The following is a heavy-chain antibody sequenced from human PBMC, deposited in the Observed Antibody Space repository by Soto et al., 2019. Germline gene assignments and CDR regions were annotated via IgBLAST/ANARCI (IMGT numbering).Heavy chain of an antibody. CDR2: ISSSSSTI. V-gene: IGHV3-48*02. CDR1: GFTFSSYS. Sequence: GGSLRLSCAASGFTFSSYSMNWVRQAPGKGLEWVSYISSSSSTIYYADSVKGRSTISRDNAKNSLYLQMNSLRDEDTAVYYCAREAGTWHLPLTWFDPWGQGTLVTVSS. J-gene: IGHJ5*02. CDR3: AREAGTWHLPLTWFDP. D-gene: IGHD6-19*01.